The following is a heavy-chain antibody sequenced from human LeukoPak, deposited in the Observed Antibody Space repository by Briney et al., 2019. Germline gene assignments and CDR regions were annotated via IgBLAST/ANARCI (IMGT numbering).Heavy chain of an antibody. CDR3: ARQGSSWYVGSSYNWFDP. CDR2: IYPGDSDT. J-gene: IGHJ5*02. D-gene: IGHD6-13*01. V-gene: IGHV5-51*01. CDR1: GYSFTSYW. Sequence: GESLKISCKGSGYSFTSYWIGWVRQMPGKGLEWMGIIYPGDSDTRYCPSFQGQVTISADKSISTAYLQWSSLKASDTAMYYCARQGSSWYVGSSYNWFDPWGQGTLVTVSS.